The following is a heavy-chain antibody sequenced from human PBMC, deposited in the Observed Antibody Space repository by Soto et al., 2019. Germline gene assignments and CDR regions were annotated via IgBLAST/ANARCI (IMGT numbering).Heavy chain of an antibody. CDR1: GYTFTSYY. J-gene: IGHJ5*02. Sequence: ASVKVSCKASGYTFTSYYMHWVRQAPGQGLEWMGIINPSGGSTSYAQKFQGRVTMTRDTSTSTVYMELSSLRSEDTAVYYCATVGRYYYDSSGYWFDPWGQGTLVNVSS. CDR3: ATVGRYYYDSSGYWFDP. CDR2: INPSGGST. V-gene: IGHV1-46*03. D-gene: IGHD3-22*01.